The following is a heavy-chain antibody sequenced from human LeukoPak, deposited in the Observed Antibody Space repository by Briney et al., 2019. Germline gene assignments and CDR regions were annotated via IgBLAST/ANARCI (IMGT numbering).Heavy chain of an antibody. CDR1: GGTFSSYA. CDR2: IIPIFGTA. CDR3: ARVHYSGYDWGYFDY. D-gene: IGHD5-12*01. V-gene: IGHV1-69*13. Sequence: ASVKVSCKASGGTFSSYAISWVRQAPGQGLEWMGGIIPIFGTANYAQKFQGRVTITADESTSTAYMELSSLRSEDTAVYYCARVHYSGYDWGYFDYWGQGTLVTVSS. J-gene: IGHJ4*02.